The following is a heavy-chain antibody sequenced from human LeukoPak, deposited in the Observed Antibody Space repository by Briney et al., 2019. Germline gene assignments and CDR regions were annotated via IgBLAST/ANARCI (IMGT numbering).Heavy chain of an antibody. CDR3: ARIPVGGTMVRGVRD. CDR1: GGSISSSNW. J-gene: IGHJ4*02. V-gene: IGHV4-4*02. Sequence: SGTLSLTCAVSGGSISSSNWWSWVRQPPGKGLEWIGEVYHSGSTNYNPSLKSRVTISVDKSKNQFSLKLSSVTAADTAVYYCARIPVGGTMVRGVRDWGQGTLVTVSS. CDR2: VYHSGST. D-gene: IGHD3-10*01.